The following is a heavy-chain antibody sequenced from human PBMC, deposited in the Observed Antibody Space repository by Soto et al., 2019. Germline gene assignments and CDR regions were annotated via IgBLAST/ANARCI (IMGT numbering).Heavy chain of an antibody. CDR2: ISPYNGTT. D-gene: IGHD2-15*01. CDR3: ARWIGNGMDV. V-gene: IGHV1-18*04. Sequence: GASVKVSCKASGYTFTTYGISWVRQAPGQGLEWMGWISPYNGTTKYAEKFQGEMTMTTDTATSTAYMELRSLRSDDTAAYYCARWIGNGMDVWGQGTTVTVSS. CDR1: GYTFTTYG. J-gene: IGHJ6*02.